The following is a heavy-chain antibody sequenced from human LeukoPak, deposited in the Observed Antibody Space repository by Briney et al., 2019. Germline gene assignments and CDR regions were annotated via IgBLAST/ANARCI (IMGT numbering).Heavy chain of an antibody. D-gene: IGHD3-3*01. J-gene: IGHJ4*02. V-gene: IGHV4-59*12. CDR2: IYYSGTT. CDR1: GGSIGTYS. Sequence: PSETLSLTCTVSGGSIGTYSWNWIRQPPGKGLEWIGYIYYSGTTNYNPSLKSRVTISVDTSKNQFSLKLSSVTAADTAVYYCATGQIGVVNYWGQGTLVTVSS. CDR3: ATGQIGVVNY.